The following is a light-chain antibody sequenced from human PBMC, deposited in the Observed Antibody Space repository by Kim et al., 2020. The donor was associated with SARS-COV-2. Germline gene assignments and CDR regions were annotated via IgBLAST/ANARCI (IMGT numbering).Light chain of an antibody. J-gene: IGLJ1*01. CDR3: QSYDSSLSAYL. V-gene: IGLV1-40*01. CDR1: SSNIVAGDD. CDR2: GNN. Sequence: VTTASTGSSSNIVAGDDGHWYQHLPGAAPKLLIYGNNNRPSGVPDRLSASKSGTSASLAITGLQAEDEADYYCQSYDSSLSAYLFGTGTKVTVL.